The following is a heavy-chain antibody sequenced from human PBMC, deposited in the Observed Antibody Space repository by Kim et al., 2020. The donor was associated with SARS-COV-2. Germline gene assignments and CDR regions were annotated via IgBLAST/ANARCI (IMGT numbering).Heavy chain of an antibody. D-gene: IGHD3-10*01. CDR2: ISGSGGST. V-gene: IGHV3-23*01. Sequence: GGSLRLSCAASGFTFSSYAMSWVRQAPGKGLEWVSAISGSGGSTYYADSVKGRFTISRDNSKNTLYLQMNSLRAEDTAVYYCVSWFGEFPQNYYYYGMDVWGQGTTVTVSS. J-gene: IGHJ6*02. CDR1: GFTFSSYA. CDR3: VSWFGEFPQNYYYYGMDV.